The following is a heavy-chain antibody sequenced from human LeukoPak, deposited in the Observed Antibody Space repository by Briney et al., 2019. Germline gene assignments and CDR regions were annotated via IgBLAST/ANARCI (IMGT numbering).Heavy chain of an antibody. V-gene: IGHV3-30-3*01. CDR2: ISYDGSNK. J-gene: IGHJ4*02. CDR3: ARDPNSSSFLGYFDY. Sequence: AGGSLRLSCAASGFTFSSYAMHWVRQAPGKGLEWVAVISYDGSNKYYADSVKGRFTISRDNSKNTLYLQMNSLRAEDTAVYYCARDPNSSSFLGYFDYWGQGTLVTVSS. CDR1: GFTFSSYA. D-gene: IGHD6-13*01.